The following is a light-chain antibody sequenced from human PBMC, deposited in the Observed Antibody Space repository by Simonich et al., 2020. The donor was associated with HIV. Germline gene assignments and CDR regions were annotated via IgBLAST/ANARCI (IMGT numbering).Light chain of an antibody. Sequence: EIVMTQSPATLSVSPGERATLSCRASQSHSSNLAWYQQKPGQAPRLLIYDASNRATGIPARCSGTGSGTDFTLTSSSLEPEDFAVYYCQQRSNWEGTFGGGTKVEIK. V-gene: IGKV3-11*01. CDR3: QQRSNWEGT. CDR2: DAS. J-gene: IGKJ4*01. CDR1: QSHSSN.